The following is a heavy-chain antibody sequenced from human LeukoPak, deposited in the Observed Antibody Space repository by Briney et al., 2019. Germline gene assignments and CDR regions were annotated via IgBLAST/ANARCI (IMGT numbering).Heavy chain of an antibody. J-gene: IGHJ5*02. D-gene: IGHD3-9*01. CDR1: GGTFSNYG. V-gene: IGHV1-69*13. CDR2: IIPIFGKA. Sequence: VASVKVSCKASGGTFSNYGISWVRQAPGQGLECMGGIIPIFGKANYAQKFQGRVTITADESTSTAYMELSSLRSEDTAVYYCVRLGENGLLTGYFYPWGQGTLVTVSS. CDR3: VRLGENGLLTGYFYP.